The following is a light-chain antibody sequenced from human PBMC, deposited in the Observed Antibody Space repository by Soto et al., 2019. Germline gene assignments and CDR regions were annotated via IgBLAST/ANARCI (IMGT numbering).Light chain of an antibody. V-gene: IGLV2-14*02. J-gene: IGLJ3*02. Sequence: QSALTQPASVSGSPGQSITISCTGTSSNVGSYKLVSWYQQHPGKAPKLMIFEVNKRPSGVSNRFSGSKSGNTASLTISGLRTEDEADYYCTSFTTTNIWVFGGGTKLT. CDR1: SSNVGSYKL. CDR2: EVN. CDR3: TSFTTTNIWV.